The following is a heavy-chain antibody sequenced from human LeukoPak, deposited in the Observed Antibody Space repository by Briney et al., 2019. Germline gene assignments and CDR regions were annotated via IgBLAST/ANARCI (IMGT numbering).Heavy chain of an antibody. Sequence: SGPTLVNPTQTLTLTCTFSGFSLNSNGVGVGWIRQPPGKALEWLALIFWDNDKRYSSLRNRLTITKDTSESQVVLKMTNMDPADTATYYCACLFYYDGSGRTYYFDYWSQETLVTVS. CDR2: IFWDNDK. D-gene: IGHD3-22*01. J-gene: IGHJ4*02. CDR3: ACLFYYDGSGRTYYFDY. CDR1: GFSLNSNGVG. V-gene: IGHV2-5*02.